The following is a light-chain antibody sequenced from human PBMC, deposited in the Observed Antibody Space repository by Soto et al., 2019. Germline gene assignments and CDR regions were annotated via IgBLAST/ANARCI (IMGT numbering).Light chain of an antibody. J-gene: IGKJ1*01. CDR3: EQYGSSPRT. CDR1: QSVSSN. Sequence: EIVMTQSPATLSLAPGERATLSCMASQSVSSNLAWYQQKPGQAPRLLIYGISSRATGIPDRFSGSGSGTDFTLTISRLEPEDFAVYYCEQYGSSPRTFGQGTKVDIK. CDR2: GIS. V-gene: IGKV3-20*01.